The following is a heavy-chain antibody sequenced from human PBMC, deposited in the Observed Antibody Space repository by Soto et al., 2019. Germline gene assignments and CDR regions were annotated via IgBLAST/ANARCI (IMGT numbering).Heavy chain of an antibody. J-gene: IGHJ4*02. CDR2: ISSDGTSK. Sequence: QVQLVESGGGVVQPGRSLRLSCAASGFTFSSYGMNWVRQAPGKGLEWVALISSDGTSKWHADSVKGRFTISRDNSRNTLFLYMNSLRTEDTAIYYCVKHYPAVTTVPYFDFWGQGTLVAVSS. CDR1: GFTFSSYG. CDR3: VKHYPAVTTVPYFDF. D-gene: IGHD4-17*01. V-gene: IGHV3-30*18.